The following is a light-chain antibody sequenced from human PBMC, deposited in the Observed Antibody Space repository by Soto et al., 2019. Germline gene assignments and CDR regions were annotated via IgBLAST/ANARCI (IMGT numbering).Light chain of an antibody. CDR3: QQYGGSPRT. J-gene: IGKJ1*01. V-gene: IGKV3-20*01. CDR2: GAS. CDR1: QSVSSSY. Sequence: DIVLTQSPVTLSLSPGERATPSCRASQSVSSSYFAWYQQKPGQAPRLLIYGASNRATGIPDRFSGRGSGTDFTLTISRLEPEDFAVYYCQQYGGSPRTFGQGTKVDIK.